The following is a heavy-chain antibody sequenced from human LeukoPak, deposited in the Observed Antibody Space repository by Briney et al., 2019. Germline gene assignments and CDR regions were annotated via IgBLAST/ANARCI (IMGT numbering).Heavy chain of an antibody. Sequence: PGGSLTLSCAASGFTFSSYWMHWVRQAPGKGLVWVSRCNSDGSRTSYADSVKGRFTISRDNAKNTLFLQMNSLRAEDTAVYYCARPGDSGAFDIWGQGTMVTVSS. CDR3: ARPGDSGAFDI. CDR2: CNSDGSRT. J-gene: IGHJ3*02. CDR1: GFTFSSYW. V-gene: IGHV3-74*01. D-gene: IGHD5-18*01.